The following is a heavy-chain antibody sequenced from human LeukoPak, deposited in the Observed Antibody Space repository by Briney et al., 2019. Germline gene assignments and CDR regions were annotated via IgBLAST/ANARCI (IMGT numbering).Heavy chain of an antibody. J-gene: IGHJ5*02. CDR1: GFAFSSYE. CDR2: IGSSGSTI. V-gene: IGHV3-48*03. D-gene: IGHD3-10*01. Sequence: GGSLRLSCAASGFAFSSYEMNWVRQAPGKGLEWVSYIGSSGSTIYYADSVKGRFTISRDNAKNSLYLQMNSLRAEDTAVYYCARHSGSYYDPWGQGTLVTVSS. CDR3: ARHSGSYYDP.